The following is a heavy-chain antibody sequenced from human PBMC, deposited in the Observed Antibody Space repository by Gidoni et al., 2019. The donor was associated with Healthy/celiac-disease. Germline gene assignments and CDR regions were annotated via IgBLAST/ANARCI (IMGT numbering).Heavy chain of an antibody. CDR2: IYLSGST. V-gene: IGHV4-30-2*01. CDR3: ARGAGSVSYYEFWSGYHDAFDI. CDR1: GGPLRSGGYS. D-gene: IGHD3-3*01. Sequence: QLQLQESGSDLVTPSQTLSLTCAVSGGPLRSGGYSWSWPRQPPGMGLEWIGHIYLSGSTYFIPSLKSRVTISEARSKNQFSLKLSSVTAAYTAVYYLARGAGSVSYYEFWSGYHDAFDIWGQGTMVTVSS. J-gene: IGHJ3*02.